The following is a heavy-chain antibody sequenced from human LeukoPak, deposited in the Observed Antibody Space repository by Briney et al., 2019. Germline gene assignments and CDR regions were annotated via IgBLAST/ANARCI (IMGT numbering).Heavy chain of an antibody. Sequence: GGSLRLSCAASGFTFSSYSMNWVRQAPGKGLEWVSSISSSSYIYYADSVKGRFTISRDNAKNSLYLQMNSLRAEDTAVYYCARDIAARDRYYYYMDVWGKGTTVTVSS. CDR2: ISSSSYI. D-gene: IGHD6-13*01. CDR3: ARDIAARDRYYYYMDV. CDR1: GFTFSSYS. V-gene: IGHV3-21*01. J-gene: IGHJ6*03.